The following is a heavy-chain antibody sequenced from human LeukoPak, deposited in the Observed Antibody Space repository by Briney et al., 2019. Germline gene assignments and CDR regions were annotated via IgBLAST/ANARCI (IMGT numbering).Heavy chain of an antibody. D-gene: IGHD3-22*01. CDR2: ISAYNGNT. CDR3: ARDSDYYYDSSAWGFDY. Sequence: ASVKVSCKVSGYTFTSYGISWVRQAPGQGLEWMGWISAYNGNTNYTQKLQGRVTMTTDTSTSTAYMELRSLRSDDTAVYYCARDSDYYYDSSAWGFDYWGQGTLVTVSS. V-gene: IGHV1-18*01. J-gene: IGHJ4*02. CDR1: GYTFTSYG.